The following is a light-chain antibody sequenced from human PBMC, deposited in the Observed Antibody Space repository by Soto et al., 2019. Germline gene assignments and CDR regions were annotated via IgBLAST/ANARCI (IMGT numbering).Light chain of an antibody. CDR2: AAS. Sequence: DIQMTQSPSSLSASVGDRVTITCRASQTISSYLNWYQQRPGKAPMLLIHAASTLQGGVPSRFSGSGSGTDFTLTISSLQPEDFATYYCQQSYTTLPYTFGQGTKLDI. CDR1: QTISSY. J-gene: IGKJ2*01. V-gene: IGKV1-39*01. CDR3: QQSYTTLPYT.